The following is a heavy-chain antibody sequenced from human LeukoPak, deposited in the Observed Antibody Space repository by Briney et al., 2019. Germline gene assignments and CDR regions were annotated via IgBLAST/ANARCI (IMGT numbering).Heavy chain of an antibody. J-gene: IGHJ4*02. CDR2: ISWNSGSI. V-gene: IGHV3-9*01. Sequence: TGGSLRLSCAASGFTFDDYAMHWVRQAPGKGLDWVSGISWNSGSIGYADSVKGRFTISRDNAKNSLYLQMNSLRAEDTALYYCAKTKRGRGYYFDYWGQGTLVTVSS. CDR3: AKTKRGRGYYFDY. D-gene: IGHD3-22*01. CDR1: GFTFDDYA.